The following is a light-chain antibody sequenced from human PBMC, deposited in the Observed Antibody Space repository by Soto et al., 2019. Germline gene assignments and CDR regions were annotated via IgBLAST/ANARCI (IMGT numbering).Light chain of an antibody. CDR2: GAS. V-gene: IGKV3-20*01. CDR3: QQYSSSPWT. CDR1: QSVSSSY. J-gene: IGKJ1*01. Sequence: EIVLTQSPGTLSLSPGERATLSCRASQSVSSSYLAWYQQKPSQAPRLLIYGASSRATGIPDRFSGSGYGTDFTLNISSLEHKDFAVYYCQQYSSSPWTFGQGTKVEIK.